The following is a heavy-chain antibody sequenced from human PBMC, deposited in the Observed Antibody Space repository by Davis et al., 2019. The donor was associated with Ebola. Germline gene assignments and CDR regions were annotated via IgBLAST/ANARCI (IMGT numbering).Heavy chain of an antibody. CDR1: GGSISSSSYY. J-gene: IGHJ4*02. CDR3: ARSDWGSFRWDY. D-gene: IGHD7-27*01. Sequence: PSETLSLTCTVSGGSISSSSYYWGWIRQPPGKGLEWIGSIYYSGSTYYNPSLKCRVTISVDTSKNQFSLKLSSVTAADTAVYYCARSDWGSFRWDYWGQGTLVTVSS. V-gene: IGHV4-39*07. CDR2: IYYSGST.